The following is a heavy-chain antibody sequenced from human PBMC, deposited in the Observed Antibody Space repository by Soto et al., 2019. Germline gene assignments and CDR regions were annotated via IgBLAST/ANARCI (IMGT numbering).Heavy chain of an antibody. J-gene: IGHJ6*02. CDR1: GFTFSSYA. V-gene: IGHV3-30-3*01. CDR3: ARDVVVVAATKDYYYYYGMDV. D-gene: IGHD2-15*01. Sequence: VQLVESGGGVVQPGRSLRLSCAASGFTFSSYAMHWVRQAPGKGLEWVAVISYDGSNKYYADSVKGRFTISRDNSKNTLYLQMNSLRAEDTAVYYCARDVVVVAATKDYYYYYGMDVWGQGTTVTVSS. CDR2: ISYDGSNK.